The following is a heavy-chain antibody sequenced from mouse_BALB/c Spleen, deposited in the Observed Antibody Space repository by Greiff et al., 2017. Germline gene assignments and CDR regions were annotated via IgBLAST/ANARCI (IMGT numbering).Heavy chain of an antibody. J-gene: IGHJ2*01. D-gene: IGHD2-1*01. CDR3: ARRGNFLDY. CDR1: GFAFSSYD. Sequence: EVHLVESGGGLVKPGGSLKLSCAASGFAFSSYDMSWVRQTPEKRLEWVAYISSGGGSTYYPDTVKGRFTISRDNAKNTLYLQMSSLKSEDTAMYYCARRGNFLDYWGQGTTLTVSS. CDR2: ISSGGGST. V-gene: IGHV5-12-1*01.